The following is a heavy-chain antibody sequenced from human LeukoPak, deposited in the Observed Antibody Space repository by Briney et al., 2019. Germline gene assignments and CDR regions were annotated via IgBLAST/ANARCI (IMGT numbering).Heavy chain of an antibody. CDR2: ISSSSTTI. CDR1: GFTFSSYS. V-gene: IGHV3-48*01. D-gene: IGHD3-22*01. Sequence: GRSLRLSCAASGFTFSSYSMTWVRQAPGKGLEWLSYISSSSTTIYYADSVKGRFTISRDNAKNSLYLQMNSLRAEDTAIYYCARDEYYDSSGYTSWGQGTLVTVSS. CDR3: ARDEYYDSSGYTS. J-gene: IGHJ4*02.